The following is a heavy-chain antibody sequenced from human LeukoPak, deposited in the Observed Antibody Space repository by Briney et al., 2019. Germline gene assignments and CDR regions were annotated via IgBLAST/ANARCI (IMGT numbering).Heavy chain of an antibody. CDR1: GFTFSSYR. CDR2: IKKDGSEK. Sequence: QTGGSLRLSCAASGFTFSSYRMSWVRQAPGKGLEWVANIKKDGSEKYYVDSVKGRFTISRDNAKTSLYLQMNSLRAEDTAVYYCARDLSGVTGYTYGRGIDYWGQGTLVTVSS. J-gene: IGHJ4*02. D-gene: IGHD5-18*01. CDR3: ARDLSGVTGYTYGRGIDY. V-gene: IGHV3-7*01.